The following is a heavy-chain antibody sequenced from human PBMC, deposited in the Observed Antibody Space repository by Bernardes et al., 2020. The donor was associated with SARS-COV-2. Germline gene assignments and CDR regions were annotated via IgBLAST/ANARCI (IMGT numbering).Heavy chain of an antibody. CDR1: GGSVSSGSYY. V-gene: IGHV4-61*01. J-gene: IGHJ3*02. CDR3: AKTAAGTLDAFDI. D-gene: IGHD6-13*01. Sequence: SETLSLTCTVSGGSVSSGSYYWSWIRQPPGTGLEWIGYIYYSGSTNYNPSLKSRVTISVDTSKNQFSLKLSSVTAADTAVYYCAKTAAGTLDAFDIWGQGTMVTVSS. CDR2: IYYSGST.